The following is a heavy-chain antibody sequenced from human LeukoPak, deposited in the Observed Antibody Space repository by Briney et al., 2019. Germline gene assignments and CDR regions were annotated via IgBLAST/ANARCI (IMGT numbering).Heavy chain of an antibody. Sequence: PSETLSLTCTVSGGSIIISNYYWGWIRQSPGKGLECIGKISYSGTIYYNPSLRSRVHMSVDTSKNQFSLSLSSVTAADTAVYYCARPTDFWGQGILVTVSS. CDR3: ARPTDF. J-gene: IGHJ4*02. CDR1: GGSIIISNYY. V-gene: IGHV4-39*01. CDR2: ISYSGTI.